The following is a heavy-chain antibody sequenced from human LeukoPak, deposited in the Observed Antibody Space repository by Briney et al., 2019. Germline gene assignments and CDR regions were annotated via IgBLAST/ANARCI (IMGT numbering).Heavy chain of an antibody. V-gene: IGHV4-39*01. CDR2: IYCSGST. J-gene: IGHJ5*02. D-gene: IGHD3-10*01. CDR1: GGSISSSSYY. CDR3: ARRIRGATANRFDP. Sequence: SETLSLTCTVSGGSISSSSYYWGWIRQPPGKGLEWIGSIYCSGSTYYSPSLKSRVTISVDTSKNQFSLKLSSVTAADTAVYYCARRIRGATANRFDPWGRGTLVTVSS.